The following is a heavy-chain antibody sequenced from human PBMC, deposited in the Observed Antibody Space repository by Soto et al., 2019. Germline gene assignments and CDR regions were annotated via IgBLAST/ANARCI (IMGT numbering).Heavy chain of an antibody. CDR2: IYYSGST. D-gene: IGHD6-6*01. CDR3: ARARASSVLYSTSSGNWFDP. Sequence: SETLSVTWTVSGGSINSYYWRRIRQPPGKGLEWIGYIYYSGSTNYNPSLKSRVTISVDTSKNHFSLKLSSVTAADTAVYYCARARASSVLYSTSSGNWFDPWGQGTLVTVSS. V-gene: IGHV4-59*01. J-gene: IGHJ5*02. CDR1: GGSINSYY.